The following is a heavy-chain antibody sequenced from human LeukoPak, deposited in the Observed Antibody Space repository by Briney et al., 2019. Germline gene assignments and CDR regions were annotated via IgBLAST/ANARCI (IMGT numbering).Heavy chain of an antibody. J-gene: IGHJ6*03. CDR1: GFTFSSYG. V-gene: IGHV3-30*02. CDR3: XXXXYGSGSYYNVIFYYMDV. CDR2: IRYDGSNK. D-gene: IGHD3-10*01. Sequence: PGGSLRLSCAASGFTFSSYGMHWVRQAPGKGLEWVAFIRYDGSNKYCADSVKGRFTISRDNSKNTLYLQMNSLRAEDPAVYYCXXXXYGSGSYYNVIFYYMDVWGKGTTVTVSS.